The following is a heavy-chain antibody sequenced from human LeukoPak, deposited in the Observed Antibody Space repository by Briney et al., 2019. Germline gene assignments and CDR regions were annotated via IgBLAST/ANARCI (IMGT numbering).Heavy chain of an antibody. CDR2: IYHSGST. V-gene: IGHV4-38-2*02. Sequence: SETLSLTCTVSGYSISSGYYWGWIRQPPGQGLEWIGSIYHSGSTYYNPSLKSRVTISVDTSKNQFSLKLSSVTAADTAVYYCARGGEGATSYYYYYYMDVWGKGTTVTVSS. D-gene: IGHD1-26*01. CDR1: GYSISSGYY. J-gene: IGHJ6*03. CDR3: ARGGEGATSYYYYYYMDV.